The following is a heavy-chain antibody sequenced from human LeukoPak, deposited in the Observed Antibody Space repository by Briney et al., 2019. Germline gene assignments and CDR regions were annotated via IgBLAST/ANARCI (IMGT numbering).Heavy chain of an antibody. V-gene: IGHV3-9*01. CDR1: GFTFDDYA. D-gene: IGHD2-2*01. CDR3: ARDPRRYCSSTSCYSFPDGLGY. CDR2: ISWNSGSI. J-gene: IGHJ4*02. Sequence: PGRSLRLSCAASGFTFDDYAMHWVRQAPGKGLEWVSGISWNSGSIGYADSVKGRFTISRDNAKNSLYLQMNSLRAEDTAVYYCARDPRRYCSSTSCYSFPDGLGYWGQGTLVTVSS.